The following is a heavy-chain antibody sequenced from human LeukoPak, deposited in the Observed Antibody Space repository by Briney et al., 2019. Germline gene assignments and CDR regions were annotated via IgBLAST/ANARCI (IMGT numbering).Heavy chain of an antibody. Sequence: SVKVSCKASGGTFSSYAISWVRQAPGQGLEWMGRIIPIFGTANYAQKFQGRVTITTDESTSTAYVELSSLRSEDTAVYYCARGSYYYDSSGSYFDYWGQGTLVTVSS. J-gene: IGHJ4*02. V-gene: IGHV1-69*05. CDR1: GGTFSSYA. D-gene: IGHD3-22*01. CDR2: IIPIFGTA. CDR3: ARGSYYYDSSGSYFDY.